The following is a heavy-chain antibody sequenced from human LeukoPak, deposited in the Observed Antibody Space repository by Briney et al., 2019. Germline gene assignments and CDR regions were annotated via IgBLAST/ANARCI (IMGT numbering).Heavy chain of an antibody. Sequence: GGSLRLSCVASGFTFSDHYMSWFRLSPGNGLESLSYITSSGSTTDYADSVKGRFTISRDNAKNSMFLQMNSLRPEDTAVYYCARDPDYGDPEWGQGTLVTVSS. CDR3: ARDPDYGDPE. D-gene: IGHD4-17*01. CDR2: ITSSGSTT. V-gene: IGHV3-11*01. CDR1: GFTFSDHY. J-gene: IGHJ4*02.